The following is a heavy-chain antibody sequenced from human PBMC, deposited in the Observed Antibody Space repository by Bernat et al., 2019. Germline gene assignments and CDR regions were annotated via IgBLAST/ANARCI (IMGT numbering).Heavy chain of an antibody. D-gene: IGHD5-12*01. J-gene: IGHJ4*02. V-gene: IGHV3-53*01. CDR3: ARATESGYDWLY. CDR1: GFTVSSNY. Sequence: EVQLVESGGGLIQPGGSLRLSCAASGFTVSSNYMTWVRQAPGKGLEWVSLLYSDGTTYYADSVKGRFTISRDNSKNTLFLQMNSLRVEDTAVHYCARATESGYDWLYWGQGTLVTVSS. CDR2: LYSDGTT.